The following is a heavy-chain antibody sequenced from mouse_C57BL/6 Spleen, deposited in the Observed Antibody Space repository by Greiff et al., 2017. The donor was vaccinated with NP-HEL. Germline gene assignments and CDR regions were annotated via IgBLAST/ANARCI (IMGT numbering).Heavy chain of an antibody. D-gene: IGHD1-1*01. CDR1: GYTFTDYN. Sequence: EVQLQQSGPELVKPGASVKIPCKASGYTFTDYNMDWVKQSHGKSLEWIGDINPNNGGTIYNQKFKGKATLTVDKSSSTAYMELRSLTSEDTAVYYCARSLITTVVATGTDFDYWGQGTTLTVSS. J-gene: IGHJ2*01. V-gene: IGHV1-18*01. CDR2: INPNNGGT. CDR3: ARSLITTVVATGTDFDY.